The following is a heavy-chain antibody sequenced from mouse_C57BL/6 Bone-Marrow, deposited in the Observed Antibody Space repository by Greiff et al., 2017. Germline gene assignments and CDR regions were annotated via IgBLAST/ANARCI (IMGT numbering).Heavy chain of an antibody. CDR3: ARNGYRGWFAY. CDR2: IHPNSGST. V-gene: IGHV1-64*01. Sequence: VQLQQPGAELVKPGASVKLSCKASGYTFTSYWMHWVKQRPGQGLEWIGMIHPNSGSTNYNEKFKSKATLTVDKSSSTAYMQLSSLTSEDSAVYYGARNGYRGWFAYWGQGTLVTVSA. J-gene: IGHJ3*01. CDR1: GYTFTSYW. D-gene: IGHD2-2*01.